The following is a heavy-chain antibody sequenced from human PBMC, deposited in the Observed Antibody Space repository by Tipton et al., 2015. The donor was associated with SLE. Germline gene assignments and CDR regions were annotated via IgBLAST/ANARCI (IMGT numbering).Heavy chain of an antibody. J-gene: IGHJ3*02. CDR2: ISSNGNNI. CDR3: ARPLAELLLVHGYDI. CDR1: GVTFSDAW. Sequence: QVQLVQSGGGLVEPGGSLRVSCAGSGVTFSDAWMNWVRQAPGQGLEWISQISSNGNNIYYADFVKGRFTISRDNAHNSLFLQLNNLRAEDTAVYYCARPLAELLLVHGYDIWGQGTLVTVSS. D-gene: IGHD3-10*01. V-gene: IGHV3-11*04.